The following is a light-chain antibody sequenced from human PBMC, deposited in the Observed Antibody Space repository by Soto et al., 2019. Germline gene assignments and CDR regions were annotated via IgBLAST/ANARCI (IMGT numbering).Light chain of an antibody. Sequence: EIVLTQSPGTLSLSPGERATLSCRASQSVSSSYLAWYQQKPGQAPRLLIYGASSMATGIPDRFSGSGSVTDFTLTSSRLEPEDFAVYYCQQYGSSTPLTFGGGTKVEIK. CDR3: QQYGSSTPLT. CDR1: QSVSSSY. V-gene: IGKV3-20*01. J-gene: IGKJ4*01. CDR2: GAS.